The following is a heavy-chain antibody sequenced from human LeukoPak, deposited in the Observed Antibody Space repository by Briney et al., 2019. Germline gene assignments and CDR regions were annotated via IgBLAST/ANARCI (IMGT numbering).Heavy chain of an antibody. V-gene: IGHV3-48*02. CDR2: IIISSSNI. Sequence: GGSLSLSCAASGFTFSSYSMNRLPQAPGKGLVWVSYIIISSSNIYYADYVKGRFTISRYNAKNSLYLKMHSLRDAATAVYYCERDYSAVTTFFDYWGQGTLVTVSS. J-gene: IGHJ4*02. D-gene: IGHD4-17*01. CDR3: ERDYSAVTTFFDY. CDR1: GFTFSSYS.